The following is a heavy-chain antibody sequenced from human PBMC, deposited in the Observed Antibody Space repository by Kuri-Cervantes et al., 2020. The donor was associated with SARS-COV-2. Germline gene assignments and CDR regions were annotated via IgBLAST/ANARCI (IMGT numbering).Heavy chain of an antibody. CDR3: ARAGVGDFWSGYYGMDV. D-gene: IGHD3-3*01. Sequence: SETLSLTCTVSGGSISSGGYYWSWIRQHSGKGLEWIGYIYYSGSTYYNPSLKSRVTISVDTSKNQFSLKLSSVTAADTAVYYCARAGVGDFWSGYYGMDVWGQGTTVTVSS. V-gene: IGHV4-31*03. J-gene: IGHJ6*02. CDR1: GGSISSGGYY. CDR2: IYYSGST.